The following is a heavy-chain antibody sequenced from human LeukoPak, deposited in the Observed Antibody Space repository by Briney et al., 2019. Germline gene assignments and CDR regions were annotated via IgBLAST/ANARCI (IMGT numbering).Heavy chain of an antibody. D-gene: IGHD3-22*01. CDR2: VTASGDST. CDR1: GFAFRIYA. CDR3: ASAWRDYGSSENYYYYGMDV. Sequence: PGGSLRLSCAASGFAFRIYAMSWVRQTPGKGLEWISAVTASGDSTYYADSVKGRFTISRDNAKNSLYLQMNSLRAEDTAVYYCASAWRDYGSSENYYYYGMDVWGQGTTVTVSS. V-gene: IGHV3-23*01. J-gene: IGHJ6*02.